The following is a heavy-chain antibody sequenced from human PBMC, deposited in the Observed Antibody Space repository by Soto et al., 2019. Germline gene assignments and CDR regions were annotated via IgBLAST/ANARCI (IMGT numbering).Heavy chain of an antibody. CDR3: AKDQNNWNDLGY. D-gene: IGHD1-1*01. Sequence: PGGSLRLSCAASGFTFSSYGMHWVRQAPGKGLEWVAVIWYDGNNKYYADSVKGRFTISRDNSKNTLYLQMNSLRAEDTALYYCAKDQNNWNDLGYWGQGTLVTVSS. J-gene: IGHJ4*02. CDR2: IWYDGNNK. V-gene: IGHV3-30*02. CDR1: GFTFSSYG.